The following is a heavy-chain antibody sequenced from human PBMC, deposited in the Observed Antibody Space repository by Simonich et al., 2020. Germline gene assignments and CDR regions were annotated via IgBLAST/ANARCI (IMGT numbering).Heavy chain of an antibody. CDR2: INPKRGGT. D-gene: IGHD7-27*01. J-gene: IGHJ3*02. Sequence: QVQLVQSGAEVKKPGASVKVSCKASGYTFTGYYMDWVRQAPGQGLGWMGWINPKRGGTKYAQKFQGRVTMTRDTSISTAYMELSRLRSDDTAVYYCARGPRWTGDDAFDIWGQGTMVTVSS. CDR3: ARGPRWTGDDAFDI. V-gene: IGHV1-2*02. CDR1: GYTFTGYY.